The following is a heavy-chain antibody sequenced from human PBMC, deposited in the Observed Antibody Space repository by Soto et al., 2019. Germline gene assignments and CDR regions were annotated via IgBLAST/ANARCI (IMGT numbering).Heavy chain of an antibody. D-gene: IGHD6-13*01. CDR2: IIPMFGTT. J-gene: IGHJ5*02. CDR1: GGTFGRHA. CDR3: AKSAIHGSSSYFLFYP. Sequence: SVKVCCKASGGTFGRHAIKWVRQAPGQGLEWMGGIIPMFGTTNYAQKFKGRVTISPEESTTTAYMELSSLRSEHGPVYYCAKSAIHGSSSYFLFYPWGQRTLVXXS. V-gene: IGHV1-69*13.